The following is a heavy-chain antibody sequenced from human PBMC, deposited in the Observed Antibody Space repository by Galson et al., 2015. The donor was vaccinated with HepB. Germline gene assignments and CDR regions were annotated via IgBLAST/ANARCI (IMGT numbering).Heavy chain of an antibody. D-gene: IGHD2/OR15-2a*01. V-gene: IGHV3-7*01. CDR2: IKNDGTEK. CDR3: ASQFCTSSYCYGSWNFDL. Sequence: SLRLSCAASGFTFSRYWMSWARQAPGKGLEWVANIKNDGTEKCYVDSLRGRFTISRDNAKNSLYLQMNSLRVEDTAVYYCASQFCTSSYCYGSWNFDLWGRGTLVTVSS. J-gene: IGHJ2*01. CDR1: GFTFSRYW.